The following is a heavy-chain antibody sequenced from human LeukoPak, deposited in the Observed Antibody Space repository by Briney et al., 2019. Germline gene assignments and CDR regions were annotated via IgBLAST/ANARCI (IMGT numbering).Heavy chain of an antibody. CDR2: INPNSGGT. V-gene: IGHV1-2*02. CDR3: AREWGGSSDNWFDP. Sequence: ASVKVSCKASGYTFTGYYMHWVRQAPGQGLEWMGWINPNSGGTNYAQKFQGRVTMTRDTSISTAYMELSRLRSDDTAVYYCAREWGGSSDNWFDPWGQGTLVTVSS. J-gene: IGHJ5*02. CDR1: GYTFTGYY. D-gene: IGHD6-6*01.